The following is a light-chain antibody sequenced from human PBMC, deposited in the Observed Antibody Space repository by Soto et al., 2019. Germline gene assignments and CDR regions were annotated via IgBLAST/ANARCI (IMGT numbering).Light chain of an antibody. J-gene: IGLJ1*01. Sequence: QSVLTQPASVSGSPGQSITISCTGTSSDVGGYHYVSWYQQPPGKAPKLMIYEVTKRPSGVSNRFSGSKSDNTASLTISGLQAGDEADYYCSAYTTRSAVFGNGTKVTVL. CDR3: SAYTTRSAV. V-gene: IGLV2-14*01. CDR1: SSDVGGYHY. CDR2: EVT.